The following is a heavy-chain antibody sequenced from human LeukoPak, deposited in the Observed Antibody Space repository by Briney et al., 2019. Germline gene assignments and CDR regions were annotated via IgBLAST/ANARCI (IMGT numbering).Heavy chain of an antibody. CDR1: GFTFSSDS. V-gene: IGHV3-21*01. CDR3: ARDLAGRNY. J-gene: IGHJ4*02. CDR2: ISSSSSYI. Sequence: GGSLRLSCAASGFTFSSDSMNCVRQAPGKGLEWVSPISSSSSYIYYADSVKGRFTISRDNAKNSLYLQMNSLRAEDTAVYYCARDLAGRNYGGQGTLVTVSS.